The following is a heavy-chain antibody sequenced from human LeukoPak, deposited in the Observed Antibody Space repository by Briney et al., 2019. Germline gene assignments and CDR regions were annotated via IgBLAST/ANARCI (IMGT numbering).Heavy chain of an antibody. CDR1: AYTFTSYY. D-gene: IGHD2-21*02. Sequence: ASVKVSCXASAYTFTSYYIHWVRQAPGQGLDWMGVINPSDGSTSYAQKFQGRVTMTRDRSTSTVYMELSSLTSEDTAVYYRARNQVVTAFLELDYWGQGTLVTASS. V-gene: IGHV1-46*01. J-gene: IGHJ4*02. CDR2: INPSDGST. CDR3: ARNQVVTAFLELDY.